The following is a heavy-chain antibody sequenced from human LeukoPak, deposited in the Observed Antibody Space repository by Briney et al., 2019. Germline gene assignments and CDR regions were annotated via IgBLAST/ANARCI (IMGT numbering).Heavy chain of an antibody. CDR3: ARFGGFGQQLVPQVWFDP. V-gene: IGHV7-4-1*02. D-gene: IGHD6-13*01. CDR1: GGTFSSYA. CDR2: INTNTGNP. Sequence: ASVKVSCKASGGTFSSYAISWVRQAPGQGLEWMGWINTNTGNPTYAQGFTGRFVFSLDTSVSTAYLQISSLKAEDTAAYYCARFGGFGQQLVPQVWFDPWGQGTLVTVSS. J-gene: IGHJ5*02.